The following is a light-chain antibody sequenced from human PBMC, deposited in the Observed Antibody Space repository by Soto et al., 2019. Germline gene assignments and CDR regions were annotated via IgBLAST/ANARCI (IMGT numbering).Light chain of an antibody. V-gene: IGKV1-33*01. J-gene: IGKJ1*01. CDR2: DAS. Sequence: EIPMTQSPSSLSASVGDRVTITCQATQDITNCLNWYQQKPGQAPKLLIYDASNLETGVPSRFSGSGSGTDFSLTITSLQPEDIATYYCKQYENLPWTFGQGTKVEI. CDR3: KQYENLPWT. CDR1: QDITNC.